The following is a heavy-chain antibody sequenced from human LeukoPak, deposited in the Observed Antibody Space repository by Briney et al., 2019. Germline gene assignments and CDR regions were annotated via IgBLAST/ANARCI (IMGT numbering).Heavy chain of an antibody. J-gene: IGHJ4*02. V-gene: IGHV4-34*01. CDR3: ASPSGWYSY. Sequence: PSETLSLTCAVYGGSFSGYYWSWIRQPPGKGLEWIGEINHSGSTNYNPSLKSRVTISVDTSKNQFSLKLSSVTAADTAVYYCASPSGWYSYWGQGTLVTVSS. CDR2: INHSGST. CDR1: GGSFSGYY. D-gene: IGHD6-19*01.